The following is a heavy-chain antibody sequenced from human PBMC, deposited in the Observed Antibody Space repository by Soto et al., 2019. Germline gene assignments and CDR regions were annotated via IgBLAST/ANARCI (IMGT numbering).Heavy chain of an antibody. CDR3: ARGGGDTAMGIYYYYYGMDV. Sequence: SETLSLTCTVSGGSISSYYWSWIRQPPGKGLEWIGYIYYSGSTNYNPSLKSRVTISVDTSKNQFSLKLSSVTAADTAVYYCARGGGDTAMGIYYYYYGMDVWGQGTTVTVSS. J-gene: IGHJ6*02. D-gene: IGHD5-18*01. CDR2: IYYSGST. CDR1: GGSISSYY. V-gene: IGHV4-59*01.